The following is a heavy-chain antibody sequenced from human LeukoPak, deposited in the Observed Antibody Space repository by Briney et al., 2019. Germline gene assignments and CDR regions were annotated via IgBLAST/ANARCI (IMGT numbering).Heavy chain of an antibody. V-gene: IGHV4-34*01. J-gene: IGHJ6*03. CDR1: GGSFSGYY. CDR3: ARGYIAAAGTGFYYYYYMDV. Sequence: SETLSLTCAVYGGSFSGYYWSWIRQPPGKGLEWIGEINHSGSTNYNPSLKSRVTISVDSSKNQFSLKLSSVTAADTAVYYCARGYIAAAGTGFYYYYYMDVWGKGTTVTVSS. D-gene: IGHD6-13*01. CDR2: INHSGST.